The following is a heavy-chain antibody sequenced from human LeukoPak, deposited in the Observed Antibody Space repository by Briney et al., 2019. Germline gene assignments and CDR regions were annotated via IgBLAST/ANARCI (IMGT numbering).Heavy chain of an antibody. Sequence: PSETLSLTCTVSGYSISSGYYWGWIRPPPGKGLEWIGSGSTYYNPSLKSRVTISVDTSKNQFSLKLSSVTAADTAVYYCARVPRSYYYYYYMDVWGKGTTVTVSS. CDR3: ARVPRSYYYYYYMDV. CDR2: SGST. J-gene: IGHJ6*03. CDR1: GYSISSGYY. V-gene: IGHV4-38-2*02.